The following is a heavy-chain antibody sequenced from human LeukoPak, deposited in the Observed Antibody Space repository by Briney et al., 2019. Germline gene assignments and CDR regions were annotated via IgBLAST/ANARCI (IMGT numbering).Heavy chain of an antibody. CDR2: ISYDGSNK. V-gene: IGHV3-30-3*01. J-gene: IGHJ4*02. Sequence: PGGSLRLSCVASGFTFSSYAMHWVHQAPGKGLEWVAVISYDGSNKYYADSVKGRFTISRDNSKNTLYLQMNSLRAEDTAVYYCARDDAGHFDYWGQGTLVTVSS. CDR3: ARDDAGHFDY. D-gene: IGHD2-8*01. CDR1: GFTFSSYA.